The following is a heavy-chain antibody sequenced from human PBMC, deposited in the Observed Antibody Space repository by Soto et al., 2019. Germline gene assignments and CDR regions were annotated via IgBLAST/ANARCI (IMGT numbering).Heavy chain of an antibody. V-gene: IGHV1-18*01. CDR2: ISAYNGNT. D-gene: IGHD4-17*01. Sequence: QVQLVQSGAEVKKPGASVKVSCKASGYTFTSYGISWVRQAPGQGLEWMGWISAYNGNTNYAQKLQGRVTMTTNTSXXTXYXXLRSLRSDDTAVYYCARVPYRYGDYDGYYDYGMDVWGQGTTVTVSS. J-gene: IGHJ6*02. CDR1: GYTFTSYG. CDR3: ARVPYRYGDYDGYYDYGMDV.